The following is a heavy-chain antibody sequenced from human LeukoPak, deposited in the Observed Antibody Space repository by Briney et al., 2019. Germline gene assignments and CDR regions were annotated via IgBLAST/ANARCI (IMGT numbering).Heavy chain of an antibody. J-gene: IGHJ4*02. V-gene: IGHV3-23*01. CDR3: AKKMTRVDGTNDFYY. D-gene: IGHD6-19*01. CDR2: VSSGGDNT. Sequence: GGSLRLSCAASGFTFSSYAMRWVRQAPGKGLEWVSAVSSGGDNTYYAESVKGRFTISRDNSKNTVYLQMTSVTAEDMARYYCAKKMTRVDGTNDFYYWGQGNLVTVSS. CDR1: GFTFSSYA.